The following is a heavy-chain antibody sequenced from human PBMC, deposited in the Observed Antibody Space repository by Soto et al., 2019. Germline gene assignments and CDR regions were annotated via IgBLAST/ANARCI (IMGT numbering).Heavy chain of an antibody. D-gene: IGHD6-13*01. CDR1: GFTFSSYW. Sequence: EVQLVESGGGLVQPGGSLRLSCVDSGFTFSSYWMSWVRQAPVKGLEWVGNIKQDGSEENYVDSVKGRFTISRDNAKNSMYLQMISLRVEDRAVYYCARIAASGRGWDVWGQGTTVVVSS. CDR3: ARIAASGRGWDV. V-gene: IGHV3-7*01. CDR2: IKQDGSEE. J-gene: IGHJ6*02.